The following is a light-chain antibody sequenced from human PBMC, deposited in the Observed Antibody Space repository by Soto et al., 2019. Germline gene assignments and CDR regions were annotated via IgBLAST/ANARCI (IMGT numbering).Light chain of an antibody. CDR3: QQYGSSPPT. CDR1: QRVSSSY. CDR2: GAS. V-gene: IGKV3-20*01. Sequence: PGERATLSCRASQRVSSSYLAWYQQKPGQAPRLLIYGASSRATGIPDRFSGSGSGTDFTLTISRLEPEDFAVYYCQQYGSSPPTFGQGTKLEIK. J-gene: IGKJ2*01.